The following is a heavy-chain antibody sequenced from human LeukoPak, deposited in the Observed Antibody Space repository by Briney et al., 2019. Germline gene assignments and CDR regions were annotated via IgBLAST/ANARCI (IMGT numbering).Heavy chain of an antibody. J-gene: IGHJ4*02. D-gene: IGHD4-23*01. Sequence: GESLKISCQGSGYSFSTSWIGWVRQMPGKGLEWMGIIYPSDSDTRYSPPFQGQVNISADTSISTAYLQWSSLKASDTVIYFCARYGGSLKWGQGTLVTVSS. CDR3: ARYGGSLK. CDR2: IYPSDSDT. V-gene: IGHV5-51*01. CDR1: GYSFSTSW.